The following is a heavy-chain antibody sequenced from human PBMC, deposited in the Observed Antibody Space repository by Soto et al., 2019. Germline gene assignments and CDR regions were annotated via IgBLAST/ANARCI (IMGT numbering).Heavy chain of an antibody. D-gene: IGHD3-10*01. V-gene: IGHV3-21*01. Sequence: GGSLRLSCAASGFTFSSYSMNWVRQAPGKGLEWVSSISSSSSYIYYADSVKGRFTISRDNAKNSLYLQMNSLRAEDTAVYYCARDLWFGELSGQNTDWGQGTLVTVSS. CDR3: ARDLWFGELSGQNTD. CDR2: ISSSSSYI. J-gene: IGHJ4*02. CDR1: GFTFSSYS.